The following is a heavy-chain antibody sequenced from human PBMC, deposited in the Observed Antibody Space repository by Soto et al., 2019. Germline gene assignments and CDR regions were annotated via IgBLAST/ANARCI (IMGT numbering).Heavy chain of an antibody. D-gene: IGHD2-2*01. CDR2: IIPISGTA. J-gene: IGHJ6*02. CDR3: ARSQGSSTSLEIYYYYYYGRDV. Sequence: QVQLVQSGTEVKKPGSSVKVSCKASGGTFSSYAISWVRQAPGQGLEWMGGIIPISGTANYEQKFQGRVKITADESTSHAYMELSSLRAEGTAVYYCARSQGSSTSLEIYYYYYYGRDVWGQGTTVTVSS. CDR1: GGTFSSYA. V-gene: IGHV1-69*01.